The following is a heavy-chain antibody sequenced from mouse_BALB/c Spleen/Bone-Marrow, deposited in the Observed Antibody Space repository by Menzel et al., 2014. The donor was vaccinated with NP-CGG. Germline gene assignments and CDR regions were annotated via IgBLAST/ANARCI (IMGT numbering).Heavy chain of an antibody. CDR3: ARRGYDGYH. D-gene: IGHD2-3*01. J-gene: IGHJ2*01. CDR1: GYTFSSYW. Sequence: QVQLQQSGAELMKPGASVKISCKATGYTFSSYWIEWVKQRPGHGLEWIGEILPGSGSTNYNEKFRGKATFTADTSSNTAYMQLGSLTSEDSAVYYCARRGYDGYHWGQGTTLTVSS. CDR2: ILPGSGST. V-gene: IGHV1-9*01.